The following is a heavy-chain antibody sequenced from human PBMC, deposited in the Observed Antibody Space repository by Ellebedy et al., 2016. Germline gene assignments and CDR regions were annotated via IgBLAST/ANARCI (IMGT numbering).Heavy chain of an antibody. Sequence: SLKISCAASGFTFSSYAMHWVRQAPGKGLEWVSGISWNSGSIGYADSVKGRFTISRDNAKNSLYLQMNSLRAEDTALYYCSKGRGSYGVLIGAFDIWGQGTMVTVSS. CDR2: ISWNSGSI. V-gene: IGHV3-9*01. CDR3: SKGRGSYGVLIGAFDI. CDR1: GFTFSSYA. D-gene: IGHD1-26*01. J-gene: IGHJ3*02.